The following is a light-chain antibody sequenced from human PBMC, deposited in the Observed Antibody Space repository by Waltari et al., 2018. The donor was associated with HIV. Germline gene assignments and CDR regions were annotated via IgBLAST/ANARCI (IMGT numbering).Light chain of an antibody. CDR1: QSINSF. Sequence: DIQMTQSPSSLSASVGDRVTISCRTSQSINSFLNWYQQKPGKVPKLLIYGASTLESGVPSRCSGTGYGTDFSLTISNLQPEDFATYYCLQGYSSPLTFGPGTKVDIK. V-gene: IGKV1-39*01. J-gene: IGKJ3*01. CDR2: GAS. CDR3: LQGYSSPLT.